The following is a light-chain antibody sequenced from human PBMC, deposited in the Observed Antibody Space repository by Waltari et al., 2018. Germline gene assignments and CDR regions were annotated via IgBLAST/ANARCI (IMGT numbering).Light chain of an antibody. CDR1: QCVGRS. V-gene: IGKV3-20*01. J-gene: IGKJ1*01. CDR2: DAS. Sequence: SCRASQCVGRSLAWCQQKRGQAPRLLIYDASSRATGISDMFSGGASGTDFSLTISRVEPEDFAVYFCQMYVRLPATFGQGTKVEVK. CDR3: QMYVRLPAT.